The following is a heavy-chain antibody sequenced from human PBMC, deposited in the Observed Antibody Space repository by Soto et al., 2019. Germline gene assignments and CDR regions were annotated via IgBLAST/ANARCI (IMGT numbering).Heavy chain of an antibody. V-gene: IGHV4-59*13. D-gene: IGHD6-19*01. Sequence: QVQLQESGPGLVKPSETLSLTCTVSRGAISSYYWSWIRQSPGKGLEWIGYIYYSGITNYNPSLHSRISISLDSSKNQFSLRVMSLTAANTAVYYCARSVQSSAWDSWYFDLWGRGTQVTVSA. CDR2: IYYSGIT. CDR3: ARSVQSSAWDSWYFDL. J-gene: IGHJ2*01. CDR1: RGAISSYY.